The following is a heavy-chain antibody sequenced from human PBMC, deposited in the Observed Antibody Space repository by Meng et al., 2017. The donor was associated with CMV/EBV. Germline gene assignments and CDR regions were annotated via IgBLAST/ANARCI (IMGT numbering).Heavy chain of an antibody. Sequence: GGSLRLSCAASGFTFSSYAMHWVRQAPGKGLEWVAVISYDGNNKYYADSVKGRFTISRDNSKNTLYLQMNSLRAEDTAVYYCAKDSSSPPGAFDYWGQGTLVTVSS. D-gene: IGHD6-6*01. CDR2: ISYDGNNK. J-gene: IGHJ4*02. V-gene: IGHV3-30*04. CDR3: AKDSSSPPGAFDY. CDR1: GFTFSSYA.